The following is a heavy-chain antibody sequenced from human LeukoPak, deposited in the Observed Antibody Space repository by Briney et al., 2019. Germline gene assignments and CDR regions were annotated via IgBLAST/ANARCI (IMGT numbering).Heavy chain of an antibody. Sequence: VASVKVSCKASGYTFTSYAMHWVRQAPGQRLEWMGWINAGNGNTKYSQKFQGRVPITRDTSASTAYMELSSLRSEDTAVYYCARDHDPYYYDSTVSRAFDIWGQGTMVTVSS. J-gene: IGHJ3*02. V-gene: IGHV1-3*01. D-gene: IGHD3-22*01. CDR3: ARDHDPYYYDSTVSRAFDI. CDR1: GYTFTSYA. CDR2: INAGNGNT.